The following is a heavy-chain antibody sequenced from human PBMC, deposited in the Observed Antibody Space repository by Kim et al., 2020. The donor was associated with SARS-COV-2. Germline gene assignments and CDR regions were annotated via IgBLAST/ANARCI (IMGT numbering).Heavy chain of an antibody. CDR3: TTVLGEMRGGYCSSTSCIDY. V-gene: IGHV3-15*01. CDR1: GFTFSNAW. D-gene: IGHD2-2*01. J-gene: IGHJ4*02. Sequence: GGSLRLSCAASGFTFSNAWMSWVRQAPGKGLEWVGRIKSKTDGGTTDYAAPVKGRFTISRDDSKNTLYLQMNSLKTEDTAVYYCTTVLGEMRGGYCSSTSCIDYWGQGTLVTVSS. CDR2: IKSKTDGGTT.